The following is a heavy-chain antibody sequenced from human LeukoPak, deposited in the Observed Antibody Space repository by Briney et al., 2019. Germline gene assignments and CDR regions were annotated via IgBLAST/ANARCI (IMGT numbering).Heavy chain of an antibody. D-gene: IGHD3-10*01. V-gene: IGHV3-74*01. Sequence: GGSLRLSCAASGFTFSSHWMHWVRQAPGKGLVWVSGIRGDGSSTSYADSVKGRFTISRDNAKNTLYLQMNSLTAEDTAVYYCARDRASHFDYWGQRTLVTVSS. CDR1: GFTFSSHW. J-gene: IGHJ4*02. CDR2: IRGDGSST. CDR3: ARDRASHFDY.